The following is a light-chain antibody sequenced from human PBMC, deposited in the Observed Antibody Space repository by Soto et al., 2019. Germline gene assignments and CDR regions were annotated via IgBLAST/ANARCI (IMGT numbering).Light chain of an antibody. CDR1: QGVSSN. CDR2: GTS. J-gene: IGKJ5*01. Sequence: EVVMPQSPATLSVSPGERATLSCRASQGVSSNLAWYQQKYGQAPRLLIYGTSTRATGIPARFSGSGSGTEFTLTISSLQSEDFAVYYCQQYDNWPPVTVGQWTRLEIK. CDR3: QQYDNWPPVT. V-gene: IGKV3-15*01.